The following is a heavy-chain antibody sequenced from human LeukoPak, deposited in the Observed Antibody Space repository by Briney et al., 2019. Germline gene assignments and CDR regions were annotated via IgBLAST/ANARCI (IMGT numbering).Heavy chain of an antibody. CDR3: ARDSTSVGAFDP. CDR1: GFTFSDYY. CDR2: ISSSGSTK. V-gene: IGHV3-11*01. J-gene: IGHJ5*02. Sequence: PGGSLRLSCAASGFTFSDYYMSWIRQAPGKGLEWVSYISSSGSTKYYADSVKGRFTVSRDNAKNSLDLQMNSLRADDTAVYYCARDSTSVGAFDPWGQGALVTASS.